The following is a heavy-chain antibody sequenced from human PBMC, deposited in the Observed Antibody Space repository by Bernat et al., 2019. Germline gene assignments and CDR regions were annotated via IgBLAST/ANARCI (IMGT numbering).Heavy chain of an antibody. CDR1: GFTFSSYS. Sequence: VQLVESGGGLVKPGGSLRLSCAASGFTFSSYSMNWVRQAPGKGLEWVAVISYDGSNKYYADSVKGRFTISRDNSKNTLYLQMNSLRAEDTAVYYCAKVRIAAGPYYYYGMDVWGQGTTVTVSS. V-gene: IGHV3-30*18. J-gene: IGHJ6*02. CDR2: ISYDGSNK. D-gene: IGHD6-13*01. CDR3: AKVRIAAGPYYYYGMDV.